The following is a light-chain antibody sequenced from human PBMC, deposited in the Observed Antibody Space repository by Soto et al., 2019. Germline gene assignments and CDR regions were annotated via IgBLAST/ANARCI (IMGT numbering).Light chain of an antibody. CDR1: QDINIY. Sequence: DIQMTQSPSSLSASVGDRVTITCRAGQDINIYLAWYQQQPGKVPKLLISAASTLQSGVTSRFSGSGSGTDFTLTISSLQPEDVATYYCQKYDGAPLTFGGGTKVEIK. V-gene: IGKV1-27*01. CDR3: QKYDGAPLT. J-gene: IGKJ4*01. CDR2: AAS.